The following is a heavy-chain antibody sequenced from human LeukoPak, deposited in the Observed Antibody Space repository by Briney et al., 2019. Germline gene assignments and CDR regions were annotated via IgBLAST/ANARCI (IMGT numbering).Heavy chain of an antibody. D-gene: IGHD1-20*01. CDR1: GGSFSDYF. CDR2: INHSGST. Sequence: SETLSLTCAVYGGSFSDYFWSWIRQPPEKGLEWIGEINHSGSTNYNPSLKSRVTMSLDTSKDLFSLKLSSVTAADTAVYYCAKGVTGTRAFDIWGQGTMVTVSS. J-gene: IGHJ3*02. CDR3: AKGVTGTRAFDI. V-gene: IGHV4-34*01.